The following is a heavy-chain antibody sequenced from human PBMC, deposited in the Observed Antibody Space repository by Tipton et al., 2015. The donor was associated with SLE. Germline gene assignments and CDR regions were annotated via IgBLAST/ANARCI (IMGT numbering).Heavy chain of an antibody. J-gene: IGHJ6*03. CDR2: ISNDGSNK. V-gene: IGHV3-30*04. CDR1: GFTFNSYA. CDR3: ARTASVKKYFYYMDV. D-gene: IGHD6-19*01. Sequence: SLRLSCAASGFTFNSYAMHWVRQPPGKGLEWVAAISNDGSNKHYADSVKGRFTISRDNSKNTLYLQMDSLRAEDTAMYYCARTASVKKYFYYMDVWGKGTTVTVSS.